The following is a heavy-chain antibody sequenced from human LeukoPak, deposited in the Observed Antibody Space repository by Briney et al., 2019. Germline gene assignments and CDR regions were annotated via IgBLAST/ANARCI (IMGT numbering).Heavy chain of an antibody. V-gene: IGHV3-23*01. CDR2: ISGSGGTT. D-gene: IGHD2-2*01. CDR3: AKEAADIVVVPAAMMDS. Sequence: GGSLRLSCAASGFTFSSYGMRWVRQAPGRGLEWVSAISGSGGTTYYANSVKGRFTISRDNSKNTLYLQMNSLRAEDTAVYYCAKEAADIVVVPAAMMDSWGQGTLVTVSS. CDR1: GFTFSSYG. J-gene: IGHJ5*01.